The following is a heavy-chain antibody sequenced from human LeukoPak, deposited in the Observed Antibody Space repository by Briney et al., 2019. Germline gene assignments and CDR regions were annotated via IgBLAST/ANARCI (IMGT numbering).Heavy chain of an antibody. Sequence: ASVRVSCKDSGYTFTSYDINWVRQATGQGLEWMGWMNPNSGNTGYAQKFQGRVTITRNTSISTAYMELSSLRSEDTAVYYCARGLYSYGLIGYWGQGTLVTVSS. CDR2: MNPNSGNT. CDR1: GYTFTSYD. V-gene: IGHV1-8*03. CDR3: ARGLYSYGLIGY. J-gene: IGHJ4*02. D-gene: IGHD5-18*01.